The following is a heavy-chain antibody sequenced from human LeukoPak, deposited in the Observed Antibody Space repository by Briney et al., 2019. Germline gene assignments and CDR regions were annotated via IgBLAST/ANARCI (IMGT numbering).Heavy chain of an antibody. D-gene: IGHD2-2*01. CDR2: ISGSGGST. CDR3: AKDVGYCSSTSCRGY. CDR1: GFTFSSYA. Sequence: GGSLRLSCAASGFTFSSYAMSWVRQAPGKGLEWVSAISGSGGSTYYADSVKGRFTISRDNSKNTLYLQMNSLRAEDTAVYYCAKDVGYCSSTSCRGYWGQGTLVTVSS. V-gene: IGHV3-23*01. J-gene: IGHJ4*02.